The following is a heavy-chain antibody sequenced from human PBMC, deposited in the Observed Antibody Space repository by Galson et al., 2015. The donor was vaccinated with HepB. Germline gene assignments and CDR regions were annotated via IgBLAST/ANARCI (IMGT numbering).Heavy chain of an antibody. D-gene: IGHD6-19*01. CDR2: LHSDGSP. J-gene: IGHJ3*02. CDR3: ASPFGIAVSTVLDAFDM. CDR1: GFSVSSNY. Sequence: SLRLSCAASGFSVSSNYMHWVRQAPGKGPEWVSLLHSDGSPSYADSVTGRFTISRDNSKNTLYLQMNSLRAEDTAVYYCASPFGIAVSTVLDAFDMWGQGTMVTVSS. V-gene: IGHV3-66*01.